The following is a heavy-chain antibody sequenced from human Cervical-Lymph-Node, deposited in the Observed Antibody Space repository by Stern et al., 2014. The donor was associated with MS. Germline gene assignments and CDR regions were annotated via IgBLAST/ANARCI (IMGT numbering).Heavy chain of an antibody. CDR2: IYPGDSQS. CDR3: ARPSTGIDCRRNSCIDS. J-gene: IGHJ4*02. D-gene: IGHD2-15*01. Sequence: EVQLVESGAEVKKPGESLTISCKASGYTFTDYWIGWGRQMPGQGLEWMGIIYPGDSQSRYRPSFQGQGTIFADAAITTAYLHWRGLKASDSAIYYCARPSTGIDCRRNSCIDSWGQGTQVTVSS. CDR1: GYTFTDYW. V-gene: IGHV5-51*03.